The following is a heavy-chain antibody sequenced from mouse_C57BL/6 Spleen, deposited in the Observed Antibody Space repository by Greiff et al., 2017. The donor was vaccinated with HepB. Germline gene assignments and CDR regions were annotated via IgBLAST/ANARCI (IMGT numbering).Heavy chain of an antibody. D-gene: IGHD2-3*01. CDR3: ARSDGSLYAMDY. CDR2: TFYSGIT. V-gene: IGHV3-3*01. J-gene: IGHJ4*01. CDR1: GFSINSDCY. Sequence: VQLKQSGPSLVRPSQTLSLTCTVTGFSINSDCYWIWIRQFPGNKLEYIGYTFYSGITYYNPSLESRTYITRDTSKNQFSLKLSSVTTEDTATYYGARSDGSLYAMDYWGQGTSVTVSS.